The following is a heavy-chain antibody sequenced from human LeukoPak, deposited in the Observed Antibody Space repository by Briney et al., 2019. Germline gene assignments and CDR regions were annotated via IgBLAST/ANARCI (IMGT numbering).Heavy chain of an antibody. D-gene: IGHD4-17*01. CDR2: ISGSGGTT. J-gene: IGHJ4*02. V-gene: IGHV3-23*01. Sequence: GGSLRLSCAASGFTFSSYVMSWVRQAPGKGLEWVSTISGSGGTTYYGDSGEGRFTISRENCKNTLYLKMKSLRAADTAVYYCAKGGTVTRRQFDYWGQGTLVTVSS. CDR3: AKGGTVTRRQFDY. CDR1: GFTFSSYV.